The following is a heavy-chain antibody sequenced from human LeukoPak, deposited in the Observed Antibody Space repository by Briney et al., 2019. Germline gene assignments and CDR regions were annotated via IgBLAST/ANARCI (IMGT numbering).Heavy chain of an antibody. V-gene: IGHV4-39*07. CDR3: AREDDFWSGHDAFDI. D-gene: IGHD3-3*01. CDR1: GGSISSSSYY. CDR2: IYYSGST. Sequence: PSETLSLTCTVSGGSISSSSYYWGWIRQPPGKGLEWIGSIYYSGSTYYNPSLKSRVTISVDTSKNQFSLKLSSVTAADTAVYYCAREDDFWSGHDAFDIWGQGTMVTVSS. J-gene: IGHJ3*02.